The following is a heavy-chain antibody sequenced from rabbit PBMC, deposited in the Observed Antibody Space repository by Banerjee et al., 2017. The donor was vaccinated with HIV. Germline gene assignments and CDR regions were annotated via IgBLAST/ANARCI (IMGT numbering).Heavy chain of an antibody. CDR3: ARDRYGGSSYYWAFNF. J-gene: IGHJ4*01. CDR1: GFSFSTTYY. Sequence: QSLEESGGDLVKPGASLTLTCTASGFSFSTTYYMCWVRQAPGKGLELIACIYTDSDGTWYTSWVNGRFTITRSTSLNTVTLQMTSLTAADTATYFCARDRYGGSSYYWAFNFWGQGTLVTVS. D-gene: IGHD8-1*01. CDR2: IYTDSDGT. V-gene: IGHV1S43*01.